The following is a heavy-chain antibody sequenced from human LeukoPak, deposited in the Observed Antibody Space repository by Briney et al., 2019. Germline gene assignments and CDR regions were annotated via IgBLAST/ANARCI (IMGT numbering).Heavy chain of an antibody. CDR2: IYYSGST. Sequence: PSETLSLTCTVSGGSISSSSYYWSWIRQPPGKGLEWIGYIYYSGSTNYNPSLKSRVTISVDTSKNQFSLKLSSVTAADTAVYYCARDFGGFDPWGQGTLVTVSS. CDR3: ARDFGGFDP. J-gene: IGHJ5*02. V-gene: IGHV4-61*01. D-gene: IGHD3-10*01. CDR1: GGSISSSSYY.